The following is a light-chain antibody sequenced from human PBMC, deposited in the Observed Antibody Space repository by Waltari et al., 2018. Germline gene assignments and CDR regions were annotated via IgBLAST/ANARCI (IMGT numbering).Light chain of an antibody. V-gene: IGLV1-44*01. CDR2: KNT. CDR3: GTWDDGVHTRL. Sequence: QSLLAQPPSVSGTPGPRVIISCSGSSANIAGNTVDWYQQVPGAAPRLLIFKNTQRQSGVPDRFFASKSGTSASLSISGLQAEDEADYYCGTWDDGVHTRLFGGGTRLTVL. CDR1: SANIAGNT. J-gene: IGLJ2*01.